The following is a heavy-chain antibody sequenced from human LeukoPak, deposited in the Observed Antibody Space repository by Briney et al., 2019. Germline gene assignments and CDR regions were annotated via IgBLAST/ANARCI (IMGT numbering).Heavy chain of an antibody. J-gene: IGHJ4*02. CDR3: AGQTIAARHRGYYFDY. V-gene: IGHV4-59*03. D-gene: IGHD6-6*01. CDR2: MYYNGSP. Sequence: SETLSLTCTVSGDSINNYYWSWIRQPPGKGLEWIGYMYYNGSPNYNPSLKSRVTISVDRSKNQFSLKLNSVTAADTAVYYCAGQTIAARHRGYYFDYWGQGTVVTVSS. CDR1: GDSINNYY.